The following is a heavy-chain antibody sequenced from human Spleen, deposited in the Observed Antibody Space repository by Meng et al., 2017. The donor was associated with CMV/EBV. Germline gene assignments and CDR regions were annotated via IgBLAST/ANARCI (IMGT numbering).Heavy chain of an antibody. CDR1: YW. V-gene: IGHV3-74*01. J-gene: IGHJ5*02. D-gene: IGHD2-2*02. CDR3: ARGYCSSTSCYTGEENNWFDP. Sequence: YWMHWVRQAPGKGLVWVSRINSDGSSTSYADSVKGRFTISRDNAKNTLYLQMNSLRAEDTAVYYCARGYCSSTSCYTGEENNWFDPWGQGTLVTVSS. CDR2: INSDGSST.